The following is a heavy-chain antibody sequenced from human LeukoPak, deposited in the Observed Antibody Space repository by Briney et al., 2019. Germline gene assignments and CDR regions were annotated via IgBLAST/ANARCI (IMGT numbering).Heavy chain of an antibody. CDR3: ARGLYDSSGYRAEYFQH. CDR2: MNPNSGNT. V-gene: IGHV1-8*01. D-gene: IGHD3-22*01. CDR1: GYTFTSYD. J-gene: IGHJ1*01. Sequence: GASVKVSCKASGYTFTSYDINWVRQATGQGPEWMGWMNPNSGNTGYAQKFQGRVTMTRNTSISTAYMELSSLRSEDTAVYYCARGLYDSSGYRAEYFQHWGQGTLVTVSS.